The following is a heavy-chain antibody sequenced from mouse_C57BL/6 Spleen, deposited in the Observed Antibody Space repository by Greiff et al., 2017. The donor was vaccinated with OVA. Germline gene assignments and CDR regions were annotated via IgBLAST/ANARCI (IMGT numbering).Heavy chain of an antibody. D-gene: IGHD1-1*02. J-gene: IGHJ1*03. CDR2: INYDGSST. CDR3: ARDLGGNYGYFDV. Sequence: EVKLMESEGGLVQPGSSMKLSCTASGFTFSNYYMAWVRQVPEKGLEWVANINYDGSSTYYLDSLKSRFIISRDNAKNILYLQMSSLKSEDTATYYCARDLGGNYGYFDVWGTGTTVTVSS. CDR1: GFTFSNYY. V-gene: IGHV5-16*01.